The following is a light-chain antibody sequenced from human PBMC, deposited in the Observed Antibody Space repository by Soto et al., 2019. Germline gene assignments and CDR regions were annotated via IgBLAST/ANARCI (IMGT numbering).Light chain of an antibody. Sequence: DIQMTQSPSTLSASVGDRVTITCRASQSISSWLAWYQQKPGKAPKLLIYDASSLASGVPSRFSGSGSGTEFPLNISSLQPDDFATYYCQQYNRYSGTFGQGTKVEIK. V-gene: IGKV1-5*01. CDR3: QQYNRYSGT. CDR1: QSISSW. CDR2: DAS. J-gene: IGKJ1*01.